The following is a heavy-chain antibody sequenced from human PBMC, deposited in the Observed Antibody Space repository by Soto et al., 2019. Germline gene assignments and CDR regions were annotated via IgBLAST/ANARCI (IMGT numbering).Heavy chain of an antibody. CDR2: ISGSGGST. CDR1: GFTFSSYA. J-gene: IGHJ4*02. CDR3: ARRGSGSYYDY. D-gene: IGHD1-26*01. V-gene: IGHV3-23*01. Sequence: EVQLLESGGGLVQPGGSLRLSCAASGFTFSSYAMNWVRQAPGKGLEWVSVISGSGGSTYYADSVKGRFTISRDNSKNTLYLQMNSLRAEDTAVYDCARRGSGSYYDYWGQGTLVTVSS.